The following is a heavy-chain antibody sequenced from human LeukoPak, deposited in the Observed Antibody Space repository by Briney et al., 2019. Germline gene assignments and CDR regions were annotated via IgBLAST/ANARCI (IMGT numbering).Heavy chain of an antibody. CDR3: ARDNVFRSYYSPYYYYYYVDV. CDR1: GFTFSDYY. D-gene: IGHD1-26*01. Sequence: KPRGSLRLSCAASGFTFSDYYMSWIRQAPGKGLEWVSYISSSGSTRYYADSVKGRFTISRDNAKNSLYLQMNSLRAEDTAVYYCARDNVFRSYYSPYYYYYYVDVWGKGTTVTVSS. J-gene: IGHJ6*03. CDR2: ISSSGSTR. V-gene: IGHV3-11*01.